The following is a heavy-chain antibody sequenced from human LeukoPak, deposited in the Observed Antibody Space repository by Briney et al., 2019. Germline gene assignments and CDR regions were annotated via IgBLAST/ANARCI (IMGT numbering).Heavy chain of an antibody. J-gene: IGHJ4*02. D-gene: IGHD1-26*01. CDR1: GFTFDDYA. CDR2: ISGDGGRT. V-gene: IGHV3-43*02. CDR3: ARDSEWGLLRSDY. Sequence: GGSLRLSCAASGFTFDDYAMHWVRQAPGKGLEWVSLISGDGGRTYYADSVKGRFTISRDNAKNSLYLQMNSLRAEDTAVYYCARDSEWGLLRSDYWGQGTLVTVSS.